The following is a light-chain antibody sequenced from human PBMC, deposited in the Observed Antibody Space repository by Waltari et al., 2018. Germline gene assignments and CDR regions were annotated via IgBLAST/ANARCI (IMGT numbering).Light chain of an antibody. J-gene: IGLJ2*01. V-gene: IGLV2-23*02. CDR2: AVS. CDR3: SSYAGSSKGV. Sequence: QSALTQPASVSGSPGHSITISCTGTSSDVGNYKRFSWYQQHPGKAPKLMIYAVSKRPSGVSDRFSGSKSGDMASLTISGLQPEDEAEYFCSSYAGSSKGVFGGGTKVTVL. CDR1: SSDVGNYKR.